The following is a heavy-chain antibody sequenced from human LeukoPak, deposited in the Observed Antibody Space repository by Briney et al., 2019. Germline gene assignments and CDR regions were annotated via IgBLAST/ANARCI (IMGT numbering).Heavy chain of an antibody. J-gene: IGHJ4*02. CDR3: ARALKRGPDY. D-gene: IGHD3-10*01. CDR1: GFTFSSYS. Sequence: PGGSLRLSCAASGFTFSSYSMNWVRQAPGRGLEWVSSISSSSSYIYYADSVKGRFTISRDNAKNSLYLQMTSLRAEDKAVYYCARALKRGPDYWGQRTLITVSS. CDR2: ISSSSSYI. V-gene: IGHV3-21*01.